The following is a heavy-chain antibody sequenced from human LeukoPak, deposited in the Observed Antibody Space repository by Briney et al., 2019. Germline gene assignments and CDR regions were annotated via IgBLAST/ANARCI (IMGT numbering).Heavy chain of an antibody. Sequence: GASVKVSCEASGYTFTDSFIHRVRQAPGQGPEWMGRMNAKSGVTMYAQTLQDRVTMTRDTSISTAYMELSRLTSDDTALYYCARDLASTSNWEFDYWGQGTLVTVSS. D-gene: IGHD1-1*01. V-gene: IGHV1-2*06. CDR2: MNAKSGVT. CDR3: ARDLASTSNWEFDY. J-gene: IGHJ4*02. CDR1: GYTFTDSF.